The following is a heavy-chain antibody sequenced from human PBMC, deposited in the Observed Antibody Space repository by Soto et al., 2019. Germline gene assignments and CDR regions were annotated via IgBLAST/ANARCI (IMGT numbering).Heavy chain of an antibody. CDR2: INHSGST. CDR3: ARGPIAKDLGPFDY. V-gene: IGHV4-34*01. Sequence: QVQLQQWGAGLLRPSETLSLTCAVTGGSFSTYYWSWIRQPPGRGLEWVGEINHSGSTNYNPSLKSRVTMSVDTSKNQFSLKLSSVTAADTAVYYCARGPIAKDLGPFDYWGQGTLGTVSS. CDR1: GGSFSTYY. J-gene: IGHJ4*02.